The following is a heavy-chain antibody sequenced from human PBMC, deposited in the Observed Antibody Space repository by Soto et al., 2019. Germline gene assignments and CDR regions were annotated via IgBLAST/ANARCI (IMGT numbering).Heavy chain of an antibody. Sequence: QVKLQQSGPGLVKPSETLSLTCTVSGAALSSGGYFYTWVQQPPGKGLEWLGYIYYSGGTKYNPPLKSRVSISLDKSKSQFSLTLISVPAADTAVYYFTREQSDDNYFDPFVQGTLVTVSS. CDR3: TREQSDDNYFDP. V-gene: IGHV4-61*08. CDR2: IYYSGGT. D-gene: IGHD6-19*01. J-gene: IGHJ5*02. CDR1: GAALSSGGYF.